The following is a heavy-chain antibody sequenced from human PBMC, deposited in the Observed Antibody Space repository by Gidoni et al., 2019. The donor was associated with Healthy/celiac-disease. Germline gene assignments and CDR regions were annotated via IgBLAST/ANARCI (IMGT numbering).Heavy chain of an antibody. Sequence: QVQLVQSAAEVKKPGASVKVSCKASGYTFTGYYMHWVRQAPGQGLEWMGWINPNSGGTNYAQKFQGWVTRTRDTSISTAYMELSRLRSDDTAVYYCARDGFYYGSGSYLDYWGQGTLVTVSS. V-gene: IGHV1-2*04. CDR2: INPNSGGT. CDR3: ARDGFYYGSGSYLDY. J-gene: IGHJ4*02. D-gene: IGHD3-10*01. CDR1: GYTFTGYY.